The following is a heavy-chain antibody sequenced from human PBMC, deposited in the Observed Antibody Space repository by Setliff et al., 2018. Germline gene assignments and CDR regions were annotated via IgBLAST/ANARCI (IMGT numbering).Heavy chain of an antibody. D-gene: IGHD1-26*01. Sequence: GGSLRLSCAASGFTFSTYRMHWVRQAPGKGLEWVAVIWDDGGNKYHADSVKGRFTISRDNSRNTLYLQMNSLRLDDTAVSAAVTEFSVRENWF. CDR3: VTEFSVRENWF. J-gene: IGHJ5*01. V-gene: IGHV3-33*08. CDR1: GFTFSTYR. CDR2: IWDDGGNK.